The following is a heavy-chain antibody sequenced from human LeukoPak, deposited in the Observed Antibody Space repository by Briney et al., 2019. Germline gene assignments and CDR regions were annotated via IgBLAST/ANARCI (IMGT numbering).Heavy chain of an antibody. CDR3: ARVAYDYVWGSYRYSWFDP. J-gene: IGHJ5*02. V-gene: IGHV4-4*02. CDR1: GGSISSSNW. D-gene: IGHD3-16*02. Sequence: SETLSPTCAVSGGSISSSNWWSWVRQPPGKGLEWIGEIYHSGSTNYNPSLKSRVTISVDKSKNQFSLKLSSVTAADTAVYYCARVAYDYVWGSYRYSWFDPWGQGTLVTVSS. CDR2: IYHSGST.